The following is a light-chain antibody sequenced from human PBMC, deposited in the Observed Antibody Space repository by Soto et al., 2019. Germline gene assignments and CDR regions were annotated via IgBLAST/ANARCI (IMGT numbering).Light chain of an antibody. CDR1: QSISSN. J-gene: IGKJ1*01. V-gene: IGKV1-39*01. Sequence: DIQMTQSPASLSASAGERVTISCRASQSISSNLTWYQQKPGKAPKLLIYAASSMHSGIPSRFSGSGSGTDFTLTISSLQPEDFATYYCQQSNSSPRTFGQGTKVEIK. CDR2: AAS. CDR3: QQSNSSPRT.